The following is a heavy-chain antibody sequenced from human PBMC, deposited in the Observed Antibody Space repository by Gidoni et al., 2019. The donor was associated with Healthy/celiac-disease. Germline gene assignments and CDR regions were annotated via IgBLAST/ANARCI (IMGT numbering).Heavy chain of an antibody. D-gene: IGHD3-22*01. CDR3: ARHGDYYDSSGHFDY. CDR2: IYYSGST. J-gene: IGHJ4*02. Sequence: QLQLQESGPGLVKPSETLSLTCTVSGGSISSSSYYWGWIRQPPGKGLEGIGSIYYSGSTYYNPSLKSRVTISVDTSKNQFSLKLSSVTAADTAVYYCARHGDYYDSSGHFDYWGQGTLVTVSS. V-gene: IGHV4-39*01. CDR1: GGSISSSSYY.